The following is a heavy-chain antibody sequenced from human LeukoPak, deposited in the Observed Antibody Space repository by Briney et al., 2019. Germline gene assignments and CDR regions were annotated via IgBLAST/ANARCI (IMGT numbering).Heavy chain of an antibody. CDR2: IYYSGST. J-gene: IGHJ5*02. D-gene: IGHD3-9*01. Sequence: PSETLSLTCTVSGGSVSSSSSYWGWIRQPPGKGLEWIGSIYYSGSTYYNPSLKSRVTISVDTSKNQFSLKLSSVTAADTAVYYCARRAFNLYDILTGYWGVFDPWGQGTLVTVSS. CDR1: GGSVSSSSSY. V-gene: IGHV4-39*07. CDR3: ARRAFNLYDILTGYWGVFDP.